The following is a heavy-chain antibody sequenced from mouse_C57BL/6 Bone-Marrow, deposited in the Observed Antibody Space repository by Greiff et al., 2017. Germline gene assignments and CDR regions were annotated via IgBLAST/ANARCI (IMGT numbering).Heavy chain of an antibody. J-gene: IGHJ4*01. Sequence: QVQLQQPGAELVMPGASVKLSCKASGYTFTSYWMHWVKQRPGQGLEWIGEIDPSDSYTNYNQKFKGKSTLTVDKSSSTAYMQLSSLTSEDSAVYYCASYYGSSGDYWGQGTSVTVSS. CDR2: IDPSDSYT. CDR1: GYTFTSYW. CDR3: ASYYGSSGDY. D-gene: IGHD1-1*01. V-gene: IGHV1-69*01.